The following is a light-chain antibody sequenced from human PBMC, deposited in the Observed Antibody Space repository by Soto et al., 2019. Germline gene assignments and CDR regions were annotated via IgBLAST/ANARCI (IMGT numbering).Light chain of an antibody. V-gene: IGLV1-40*01. CDR3: QSYDSSLSGYV. Sequence: QSVLTQPPSVSWAPGQRVTISCTGSSSNIGAGYDVHWYQQLPGTAPKLLIYGNSNRPSGVPDRFSGSKSGTSASLAITGLQAEDEADYYCQSYDSSLSGYVFGTGTRSPS. J-gene: IGLJ1*01. CDR1: SSNIGAGYD. CDR2: GNS.